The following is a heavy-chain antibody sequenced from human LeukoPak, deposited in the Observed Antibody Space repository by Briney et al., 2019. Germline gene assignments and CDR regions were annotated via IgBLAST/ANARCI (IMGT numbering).Heavy chain of an antibody. CDR3: ARTSVVVIARKGAFDI. J-gene: IGHJ3*02. V-gene: IGHV4-39*07. CDR1: GGSISSSSYY. Sequence: PSETLSLTCTVSGGSISSSSYYWGWIRQPPGKGLEWIGSIYYSGSTYYNPSLKSRVTISVDTSKNQFSLKLSSVTAADTAVYYCARTSVVVIARKGAFDIWGQGTMVTVSS. D-gene: IGHD2-21*01. CDR2: IYYSGST.